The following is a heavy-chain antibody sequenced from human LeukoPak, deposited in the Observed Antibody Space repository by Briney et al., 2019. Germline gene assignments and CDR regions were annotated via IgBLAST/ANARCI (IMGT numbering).Heavy chain of an antibody. V-gene: IGHV3-66*01. Sequence: GGSLRLSCVASGFTVSSNYMSWVRQAPGKGLEWVSVIYTGGSTYYADSVKGGFTISRDDSKNTLYLQMHSLRAEDTAVYYCARGLYYYDSSGYYYYWGQGTLVTVSS. CDR2: IYTGGST. CDR1: GFTVSSNY. D-gene: IGHD3-22*01. J-gene: IGHJ4*02. CDR3: ARGLYYYDSSGYYYY.